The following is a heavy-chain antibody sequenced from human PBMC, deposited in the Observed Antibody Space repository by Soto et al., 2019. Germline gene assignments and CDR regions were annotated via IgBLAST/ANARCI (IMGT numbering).Heavy chain of an antibody. J-gene: IGHJ4*02. CDR2: LTKSGVST. CDR3: AKTNYDILTATTPFFDS. CDR1: GFTFSAYA. D-gene: IGHD3-9*01. V-gene: IGHV3-23*01. Sequence: EAQLLKSGGDLVQPGESLRLSCAASGFTFSAYAMRWVRQAPGKRLEWVATLTKSGVSTDYADSVKGRFTISRDNLRQTLYLQMNSLRAEDTAAYFCAKTNYDILTATTPFFDSWGQGTLVTVSS.